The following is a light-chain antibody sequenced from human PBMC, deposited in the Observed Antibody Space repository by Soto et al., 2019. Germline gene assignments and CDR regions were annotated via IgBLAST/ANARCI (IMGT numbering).Light chain of an antibody. CDR2: GAS. J-gene: IGKJ5*01. V-gene: IGKV3-20*01. CDR3: QHFRA. Sequence: VVTQSPGPLSLSPVYGSSLSCRASQSVSSSYVAWYQQKRGQAPRLLMYGASSRATGIPDRFSGSGSGTDFTLTISRLEPEDFVLYYCQHFRAFGQGTRLE. CDR1: QSVSSSY.